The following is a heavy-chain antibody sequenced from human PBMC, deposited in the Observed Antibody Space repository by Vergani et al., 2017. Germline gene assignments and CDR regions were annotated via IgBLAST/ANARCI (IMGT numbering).Heavy chain of an antibody. Sequence: EVQLVESGGGLVKPGGSLRLYCAASGFPFSSYSMNWVRQAPRTGVEWVSSISSSSIYIYYADSVKVRFTISRDNAKNSLYLQMNSLRAEDTAVYYCAFIAVAGTPAFADYWGQGTLVTVSS. CDR3: AFIAVAGTPAFADY. D-gene: IGHD6-19*01. J-gene: IGHJ4*02. CDR2: ISSSSIYI. V-gene: IGHV3-21*01. CDR1: GFPFSSYS.